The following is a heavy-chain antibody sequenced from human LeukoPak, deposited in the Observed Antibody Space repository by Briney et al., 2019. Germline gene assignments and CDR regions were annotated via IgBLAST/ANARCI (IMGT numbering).Heavy chain of an antibody. CDR2: IWYDGSNK. J-gene: IGHJ4*02. D-gene: IGHD4-11*01. Sequence: GRSLRLSCAVSGFTFSSYGMHWVRQAPGKGLEWVAVIWYDGSNKYYADSVKGRFTISRDSSKNTLDLQMNSLRAEDTAAYYCVRVGYTNYGIDYWGQGTLVTVSS. CDR1: GFTFSSYG. CDR3: VRVGYTNYGIDY. V-gene: IGHV3-33*01.